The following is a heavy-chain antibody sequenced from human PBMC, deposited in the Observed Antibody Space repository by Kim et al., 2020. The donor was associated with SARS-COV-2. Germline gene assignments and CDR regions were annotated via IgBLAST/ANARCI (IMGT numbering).Heavy chain of an antibody. V-gene: IGHV4-34*01. J-gene: IGHJ4*02. D-gene: IGHD2-15*01. Sequence: SLKSRVTISVDTSKNQFSLKLSSVTAADTAVYYCARPYCSGGSCRYYFDYWGQGTLVTVSS. CDR3: ARPYCSGGSCRYYFDY.